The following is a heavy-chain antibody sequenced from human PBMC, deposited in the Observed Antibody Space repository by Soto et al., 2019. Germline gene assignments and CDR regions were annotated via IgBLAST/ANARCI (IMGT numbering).Heavy chain of an antibody. V-gene: IGHV1-46*01. CDR2: VHPSGGNT. CDR1: GYSFTAYF. Sequence: ASVKVSCKASGYSFTAYFMHWVRQAPGQGLEWMGIVHPSGGNTNYAQKFQGRVTMTWDTSTTTVYMELSSLRPDDTAVYYCARAPYGSSSFFFDYWGQGTPVTVSS. J-gene: IGHJ4*02. D-gene: IGHD3-22*01. CDR3: ARAPYGSSSFFFDY.